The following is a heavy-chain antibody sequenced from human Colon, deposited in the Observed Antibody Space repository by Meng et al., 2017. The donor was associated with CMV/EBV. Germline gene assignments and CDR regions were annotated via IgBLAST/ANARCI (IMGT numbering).Heavy chain of an antibody. CDR2: ISAYTGDT. J-gene: IGHJ1*01. D-gene: IGHD1-26*01. V-gene: IGHV1-18*01. CDR3: VRESQSGSYIYLQH. Sequence: QVQLVQSGAVVQTPGASVQVSRKASCYTFTNYAISGVRQAPGQGLEWMGWISAYTGDTSYAQKFQGRVTMTTDTSTSTAYMELRSLRSDDTAVYYCVRESQSGSYIYLQHWGQGTLVTVSS. CDR1: CYTFTNYA.